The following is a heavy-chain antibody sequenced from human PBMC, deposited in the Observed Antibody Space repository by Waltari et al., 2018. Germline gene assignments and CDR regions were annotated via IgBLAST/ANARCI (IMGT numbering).Heavy chain of an antibody. D-gene: IGHD1-26*01. Sequence: QVQLQESGPGLVKHSETLSLTCTVSGGSISSYYWSWIRQPPGKGLEWIGYIYYSGSTNYNPSLKSRVTISVDTSKNQFSLKLSSVTAADTAVYYCARVSGSYWYFDYWGQGTLVTVSS. CDR3: ARVSGSYWYFDY. J-gene: IGHJ4*02. V-gene: IGHV4-59*01. CDR2: IYYSGST. CDR1: GGSISSYY.